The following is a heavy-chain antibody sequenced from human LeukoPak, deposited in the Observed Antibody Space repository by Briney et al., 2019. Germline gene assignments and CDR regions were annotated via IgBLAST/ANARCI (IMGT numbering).Heavy chain of an antibody. V-gene: IGHV1-18*01. CDR3: ARERGSRAVAGTGWFDP. Sequence: ASVTVSCKASGYTFTSYGISWVRQAPGQGLEWMGWISAYNGNTNYAQKLHGRVTMTTDTSTSTAYMELRSLRSDDTAVYYCARERGSRAVAGTGWFDPWGQGTLVTVSS. J-gene: IGHJ5*02. CDR1: GYTFTSYG. CDR2: ISAYNGNT. D-gene: IGHD6-19*01.